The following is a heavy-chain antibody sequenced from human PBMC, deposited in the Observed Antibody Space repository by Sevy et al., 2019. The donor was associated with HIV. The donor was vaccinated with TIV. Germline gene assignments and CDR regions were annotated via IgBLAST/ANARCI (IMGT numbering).Heavy chain of an antibody. D-gene: IGHD3-9*01. J-gene: IGHJ6*02. CDR1: GFTFSDYA. V-gene: IGHV3-30*02. Sequence: GGSLRLSCAASGFTFSDYAIHWVRQAPGKGLEWVAFIWYDGSNKYYTDFVKGRFAISRDNSKKTLYLQMNSLGVEDTAVYYCAKLVVPAASNDDILTGYPDLRVNYGMDVWGQGTTVTVSS. CDR2: IWYDGSNK. CDR3: AKLVVPAASNDDILTGYPDLRVNYGMDV.